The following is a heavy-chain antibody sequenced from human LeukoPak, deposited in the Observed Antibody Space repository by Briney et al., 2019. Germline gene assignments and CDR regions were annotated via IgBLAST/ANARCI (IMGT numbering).Heavy chain of an antibody. CDR2: IIPIFGTA. V-gene: IGHV1-69*05. J-gene: IGHJ4*02. CDR3: ARGAEAGYCSGGSCIPNDY. CDR1: GGTFSSYA. Sequence: ASVKVSCKASGGTFSSYAISWVRQAPGQGLEWMGGIIPIFGTANYAQKFQGRVTITRDTSASTAYMELSSLRSEDTAVYYCARGAEAGYCSGGSCIPNDYWGQGTLVTVSS. D-gene: IGHD2-15*01.